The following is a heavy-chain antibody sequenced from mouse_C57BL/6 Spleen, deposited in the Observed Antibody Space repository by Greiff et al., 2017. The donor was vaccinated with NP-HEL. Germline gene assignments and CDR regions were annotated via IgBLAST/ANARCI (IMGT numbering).Heavy chain of an antibody. CDR1: GYTFTEYT. CDR3: ARHEDRYDYGEGAMDY. D-gene: IGHD2-4*01. V-gene: IGHV1-62-2*01. CDR2: FYPGSGSI. Sequence: QVQLQQSGAELVKPGASVKLSCKASGYTFTEYTIHWVKQRSGQGLEWIGWFYPGSGSIKYNEKFKDKATLTADKSSSTVYMVLSRLTSEDSAVYFCARHEDRYDYGEGAMDYWGQGTSVTVSS. J-gene: IGHJ4*01.